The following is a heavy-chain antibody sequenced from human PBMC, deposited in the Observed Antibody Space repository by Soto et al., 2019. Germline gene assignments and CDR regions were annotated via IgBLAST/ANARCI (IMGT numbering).Heavy chain of an antibody. CDR1: GYRFSSYY. D-gene: IGHD2-15*01. V-gene: IGHV1-46*01. J-gene: IGHJ6*02. Sequence: QVQLVQSGAEVRKPGASVKISCKASGYRFSSYYMHWVRQAPGQGLEWMGVINPGGGSTTYAQRFQDRVTMTRDTSTDTVYMDLSSLRLEDTAVYYCARRLIVAVPSLIEKYGLDVWGQGTTVILSS. CDR3: ARRLIVAVPSLIEKYGLDV. CDR2: INPGGGST.